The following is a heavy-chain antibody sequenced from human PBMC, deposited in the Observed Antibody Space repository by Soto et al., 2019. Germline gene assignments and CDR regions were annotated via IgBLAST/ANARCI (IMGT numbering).Heavy chain of an antibody. Sequence: QVQLQESGPGLVKPSQTLSLTCTVSGGSISSGGYYLSWIRQHPGKGLGWIGYIYYRGSTHYNPSLKSRVTISVDTPKNQFSLKLSSVTAADTAVYYCARALTTVTVFDPWGQGTLVTVSS. CDR2: IYYRGST. V-gene: IGHV4-31*03. CDR3: ARALTTVTVFDP. J-gene: IGHJ5*02. D-gene: IGHD4-17*01. CDR1: GGSISSGGYY.